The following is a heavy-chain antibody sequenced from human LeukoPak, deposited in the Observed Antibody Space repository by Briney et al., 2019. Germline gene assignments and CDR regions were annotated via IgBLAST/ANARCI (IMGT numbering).Heavy chain of an antibody. CDR3: ARYHIAVAGTWFDP. CDR2: INQDGTEK. CDR1: GFSFTTYW. J-gene: IGHJ5*02. V-gene: IGHV3-7*01. Sequence: QPGGSLRLSCAASGFSFTTYWMSWVRQFPGKGLEWVANINQDGTEKYYVDSVKGRFTISRDNAKNSLYLQMNSLRAEDTAVYYCARYHIAVAGTWFDPWGQGTLVTVSS. D-gene: IGHD6-19*01.